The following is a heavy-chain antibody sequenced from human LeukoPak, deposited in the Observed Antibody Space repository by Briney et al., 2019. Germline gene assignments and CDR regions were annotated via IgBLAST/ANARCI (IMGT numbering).Heavy chain of an antibody. CDR2: ISGSGDRT. CDR3: AKDPNGDYIGAFDM. Sequence: GSLRLSCAASGITASSYAMTWVRQAPGKGLEWVSSISGSGDRTMYADSVKGRFTISRDNFKNTLYLQMNSLRAEDTAVYHCAKDPNGDYIGAFDMCGQGTMVTVSS. J-gene: IGHJ3*02. CDR1: GITASSYA. D-gene: IGHD4-17*01. V-gene: IGHV3-23*01.